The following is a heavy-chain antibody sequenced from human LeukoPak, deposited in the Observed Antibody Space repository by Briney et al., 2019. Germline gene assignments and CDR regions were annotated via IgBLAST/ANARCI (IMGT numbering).Heavy chain of an antibody. CDR1: GFTFNSYA. CDR2: IRYDGSNK. CDR3: AKDRIAGVTSKTFDY. D-gene: IGHD1-26*01. J-gene: IGHJ4*02. V-gene: IGHV3-30*02. Sequence: GGSLRLSCAASGFTFNSYAMHWVRQAPGKGLEWVALIRYDGSNKYYADSVKGRFTISRDNSKNTLYLQMNSLRAEDTAVYYCAKDRIAGVTSKTFDYWGQGTLVTVSS.